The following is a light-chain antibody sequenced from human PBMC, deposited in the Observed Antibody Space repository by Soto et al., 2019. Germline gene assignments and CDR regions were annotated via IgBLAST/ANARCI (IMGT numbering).Light chain of an antibody. J-gene: IGKJ4*01. CDR3: QQRSIWPLT. CDR2: DAS. CDR1: QSVSSY. V-gene: IGKV3-11*01. Sequence: EIVLTQSPVTLSLSPGERATLSCRASQSVSSYLAWYQQKPGQAPRLLIYDASNRATGIPARFSGSGSGTDFTLTISSLAPEDFAVYYCQQRSIWPLTFGGGTEVEIK.